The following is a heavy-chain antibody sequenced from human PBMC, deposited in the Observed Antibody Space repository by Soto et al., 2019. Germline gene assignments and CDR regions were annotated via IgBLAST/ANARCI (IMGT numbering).Heavy chain of an antibody. J-gene: IGHJ4*02. D-gene: IGHD3-3*01. CDR1: GGSISSGDYY. CDR3: ARDTVSGFVDY. V-gene: IGHV4-30-4*01. CDR2: ICYSGST. Sequence: SETLSLTCTVSGGSISSGDYYWSWIRQPPGKGLEWIGYICYSGSTYYNPSLKSRVTISVDTSKNQFSLKLSSVTAADTAVYYCARDTVSGFVDYWGQGTLVTVSS.